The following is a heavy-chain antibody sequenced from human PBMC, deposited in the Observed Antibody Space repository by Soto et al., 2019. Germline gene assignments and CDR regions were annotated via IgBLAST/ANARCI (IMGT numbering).Heavy chain of an antibody. Sequence: GGSLRLSCEASGFIFGSFGMHWVRQAPGKGLEWVAVVWYDGSKKYYADSVVGRGTISRDNSKNTLYLEMNSLRVEDTAVYYCARGKAHSSGFYIDWGQGTLVTVSS. CDR3: ARGKAHSSGFYID. CDR1: GFIFGSFG. D-gene: IGHD3-9*01. J-gene: IGHJ4*02. V-gene: IGHV3-33*01. CDR2: VWYDGSKK.